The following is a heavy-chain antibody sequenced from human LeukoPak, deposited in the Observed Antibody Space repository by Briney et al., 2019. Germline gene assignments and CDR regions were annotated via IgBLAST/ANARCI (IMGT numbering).Heavy chain of an antibody. CDR2: INPNSGGT. Sequence: GASVKVSCKASGYTFTGYYMHWVRQAPGQGLEWTGWINPNSGGTNYAQKFQGRVTMTRDTSISTAYMELSRLRSDDTAVYYCARGPIVVVTIFDYWGQGTLVTVSS. D-gene: IGHD3-22*01. CDR1: GYTFTGYY. J-gene: IGHJ4*02. CDR3: ARGPIVVVTIFDY. V-gene: IGHV1-2*02.